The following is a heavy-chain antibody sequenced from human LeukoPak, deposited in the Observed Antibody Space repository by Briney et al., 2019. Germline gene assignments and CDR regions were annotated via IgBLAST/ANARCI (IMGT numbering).Heavy chain of an antibody. D-gene: IGHD3-3*01. J-gene: IGHJ3*02. CDR1: GGSISSGGYY. V-gene: IGHV4-30-2*01. Sequence: SETLSLTCTVSGGSISSGGYYWSWIRQPPGKGLEWIGYIYHSGSTYYNPSLKSRVTISVDRSKNQFSLKLSSVTAADTAVYYCARQGRVGRVFGVAIIGAFDIWGQGTMVTVSS. CDR3: ARQGRVGRVFGVAIIGAFDI. CDR2: IYHSGST.